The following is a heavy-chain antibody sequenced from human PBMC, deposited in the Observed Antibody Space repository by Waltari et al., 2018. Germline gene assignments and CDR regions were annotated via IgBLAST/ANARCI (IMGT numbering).Heavy chain of an antibody. J-gene: IGHJ6*03. CDR2: TYYRSKWYN. CDR1: GDSVSSNSAA. D-gene: IGHD2-2*01. V-gene: IGHV6-1*01. Sequence: QVQLQQSGPGLVKPSQTLSLTCAISGDSVSSNSAAWNWIRQSPSRGLEWLGRTYYRSKWYNDYAVSVKSRITINPDTSKNQFSLQLNSVTPEDTAVYYCAREVSIVVVPAATYYYYYMDVWGKGTTVTISS. CDR3: AREVSIVVVPAATYYYYYMDV.